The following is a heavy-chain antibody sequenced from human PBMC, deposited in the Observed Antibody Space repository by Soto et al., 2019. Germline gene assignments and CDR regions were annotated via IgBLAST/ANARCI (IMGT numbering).Heavy chain of an antibody. CDR1: GFIFNNYA. D-gene: IGHD3-9*01. CDR3: VKRDHTLLTGNH. V-gene: IGHV3-64D*06. Sequence: GGSLRLSCLTSGFIFNNYAMHWVRQAPGKGLEHVSAITSNSGKTYYADSVKGRFTISRDSSKNTVFLHMSSLRAEDTAVYYCVKRDHTLLTGNHWGQGTLVTVSS. CDR2: ITSNSGKT. J-gene: IGHJ5*02.